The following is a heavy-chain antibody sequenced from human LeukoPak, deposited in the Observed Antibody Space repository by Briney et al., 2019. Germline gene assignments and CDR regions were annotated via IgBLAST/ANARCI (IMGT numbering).Heavy chain of an antibody. V-gene: IGHV4-59*08. D-gene: IGHD6-13*01. J-gene: IGHJ4*02. CDR2: IYYSGST. Sequence: GSLRLSCAASGFTFSSNSMNWVRQAPGKGLEWIGYIYYSGSTNYNPSLKSRVTISVDTSKNQFSLKLSSVTAADTAVYYCARHAPGYSSSWSFDYWGQGTLVTVSS. CDR3: ARHAPGYSSSWSFDY. CDR1: GFTFSSNS.